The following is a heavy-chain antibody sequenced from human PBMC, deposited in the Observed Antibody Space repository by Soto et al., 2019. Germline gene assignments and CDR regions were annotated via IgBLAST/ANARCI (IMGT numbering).Heavy chain of an antibody. CDR2: ISSSSSYI. J-gene: IGHJ4*02. CDR3: ESSRRWAHFDY. D-gene: IGHD1-26*01. CDR1: GFTFSSYS. Sequence: EVQLVESGGGLVKPGGSLRLSCAASGFTFSSYSMNWVRQAPGKGLEWVSSISSSSSYIYYADSVKGRCTISRDNAKNSLYLQMNSLRAEDPAVYYCESSRRWAHFDYWGQGTLVTVSS. V-gene: IGHV3-21*01.